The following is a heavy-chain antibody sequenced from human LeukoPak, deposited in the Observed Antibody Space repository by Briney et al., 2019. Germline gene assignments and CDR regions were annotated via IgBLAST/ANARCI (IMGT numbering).Heavy chain of an antibody. Sequence: PGGSLRLSCAASGFTFSSYSMHWARQAPGKGLEWVSYIGPGRSNIYYADSVKGRFTVSRDNAKNSLYLQMNSLRAEDTAVYYCARAAYSSSPDCWGQGALVSVCS. J-gene: IGHJ4*02. D-gene: IGHD6-13*01. V-gene: IGHV3-48*01. CDR2: IGPGRSNI. CDR1: GFTFSSYS. CDR3: ARAAYSSSPDC.